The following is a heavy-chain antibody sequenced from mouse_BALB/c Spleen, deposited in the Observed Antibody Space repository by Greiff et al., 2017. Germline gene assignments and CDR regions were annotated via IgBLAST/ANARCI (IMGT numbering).Heavy chain of an antibody. V-gene: IGHV1S127*01. CDR3: HYYGYFYAMDY. Sequence: VQLQQPGAELVKPGASVKMSCKASGYTFTSYWMHWVKQRPGQGLEWIGVIDPSDSYTSYNQKFKGKATLTVDTSSSTAYMQLSSLTSEDSAVYYCHYYGYFYAMDYWGQGTSVTVSS. D-gene: IGHD1-2*01. J-gene: IGHJ4*01. CDR1: GYTFTSYW. CDR2: IDPSDSYT.